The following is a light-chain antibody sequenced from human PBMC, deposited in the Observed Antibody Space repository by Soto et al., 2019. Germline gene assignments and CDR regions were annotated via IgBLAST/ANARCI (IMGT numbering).Light chain of an antibody. CDR3: AAWDDSLNGLYV. J-gene: IGLJ1*01. CDR1: SSNIGSNT. Sequence: QSVLTQPPSASGTPGQRVTISCSGSSSNIGSNTVNWYQQLPGTAPKLLIYSNNQRPSGVPDRFSGSKSGTSASLAIIGLQSEDEADYYCAAWDDSLNGLYVFGTGTKVT. V-gene: IGLV1-44*01. CDR2: SNN.